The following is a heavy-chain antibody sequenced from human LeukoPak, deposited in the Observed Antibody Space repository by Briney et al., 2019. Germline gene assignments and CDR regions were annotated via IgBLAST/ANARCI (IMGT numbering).Heavy chain of an antibody. CDR3: AKEKIVALTPEY. CDR2: ISASGTQT. D-gene: IGHD5-12*01. CDR1: GFTFRSYT. V-gene: IGHV3-23*01. J-gene: IGHJ4*02. Sequence: GGSLRLSCTASGFTFRSYTMSWVRQTPEKGLEWVSSISASGTQTYYADSVKGRFTVSRDNSQNTVYLQMNSLRAEDTALYYCAKEKIVALTPEYWGQGTLVTVSS.